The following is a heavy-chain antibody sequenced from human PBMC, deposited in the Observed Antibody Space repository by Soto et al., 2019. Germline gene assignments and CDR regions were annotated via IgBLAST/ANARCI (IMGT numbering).Heavy chain of an antibody. CDR3: VVAAQPSDFDY. D-gene: IGHD2-15*01. V-gene: IGHV1-18*01. CDR1: GYTFTRYG. Sequence: QVQLVQSGAEVKKPGASVKVSCKASGYTFTRYGISCGRQAPGQGLEWMGWISAYNGNTNYAQKLQGRVTMTTDTSTSTAYMGLRSLRSDDTAVYYCVVAAQPSDFDYWGQGTLVTVAS. J-gene: IGHJ4*02. CDR2: ISAYNGNT.